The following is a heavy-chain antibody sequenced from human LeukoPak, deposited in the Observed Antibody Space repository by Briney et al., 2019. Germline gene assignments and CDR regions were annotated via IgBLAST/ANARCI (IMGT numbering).Heavy chain of an antibody. CDR2: IYYSGST. CDR1: GGSISSSSYY. J-gene: IGHJ1*01. CDR3: ARDGIAVAGRDFQH. D-gene: IGHD6-19*01. Sequence: PSETLSLTCTVSGGSISSSSYYWGWIRQPPGKGLEWIGSIYYSGSTYYNPSLKSRVTISVDTSKNQFSLKLSSVTAADTAVYYCARDGIAVAGRDFQHWGRGTLVTVSS. V-gene: IGHV4-39*07.